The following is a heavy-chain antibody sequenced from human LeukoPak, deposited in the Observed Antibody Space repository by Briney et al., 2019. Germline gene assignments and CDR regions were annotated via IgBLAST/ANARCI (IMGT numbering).Heavy chain of an antibody. V-gene: IGHV1-2*02. D-gene: IGHD3-10*01. CDR3: ARDRVTMARGAKYYFDY. CDR1: GYTFTGYY. J-gene: IGHJ4*02. Sequence: ASVKVSCKASGYTFTGYYMHWVRQAPGQGLEWMGWINPNSGGTNYAQKFQGRVTMTRDTSISTAYMELSRLRSDDTAVYYCARDRVTMARGAKYYFDYWGQGTLVTVSS. CDR2: INPNSGGT.